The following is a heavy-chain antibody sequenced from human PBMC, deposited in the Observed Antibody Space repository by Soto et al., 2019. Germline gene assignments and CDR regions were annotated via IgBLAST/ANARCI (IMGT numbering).Heavy chain of an antibody. CDR2: ISSNGGST. CDR1: GFTFSSYA. V-gene: IGHV3-64*01. Sequence: GGSLRLSCAASGFTFSSYAMHWVRQAPGKGLEYVSAISSNGGSTYYANSVKGRFTISRDNSKNTLYLQMGSLRAEDMAVYYCAREGGEYYFDYWGQGT. D-gene: IGHD3-16*01. J-gene: IGHJ4*02. CDR3: AREGGEYYFDY.